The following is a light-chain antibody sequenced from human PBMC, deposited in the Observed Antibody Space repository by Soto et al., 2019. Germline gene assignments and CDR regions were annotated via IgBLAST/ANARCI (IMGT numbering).Light chain of an antibody. V-gene: IGKV3-20*01. CDR2: DAS. CDR3: QQYGSSLLT. CDR1: QSVSSSY. J-gene: IGKJ4*01. Sequence: EIVLTQSPGTLSLSPGERATLSCRASQSVSSSYLAWYQQKPGQAPRLLIYDASSRATGIPDRFSGSGSGTVFTLTISRLEPEDFAVYYCQQYGSSLLTFGGGTKVEIK.